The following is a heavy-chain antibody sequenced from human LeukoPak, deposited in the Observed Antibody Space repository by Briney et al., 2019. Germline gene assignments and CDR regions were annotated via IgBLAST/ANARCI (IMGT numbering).Heavy chain of an antibody. V-gene: IGHV1-3*01. CDR1: GYTFTSYA. CDR2: INAGNGNT. J-gene: IGHJ4*02. D-gene: IGHD5-24*01. Sequence: GASVKVSCKASGYTFTSYAMHWVRQAPGQRLEWMGWINAGNGNTKYSQKFQGRVTITRDTSASTAYMELSSLRSEDTAVYYCAKGLGEAYNSINYWGKETLSPSPQ. CDR3: AKGLGEAYNSINY.